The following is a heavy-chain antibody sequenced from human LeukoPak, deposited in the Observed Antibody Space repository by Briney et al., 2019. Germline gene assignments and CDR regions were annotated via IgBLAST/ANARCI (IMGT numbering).Heavy chain of an antibody. D-gene: IGHD3-22*01. V-gene: IGHV3-43D*03. CDR2: ISWDGGST. CDR1: GFTFDDYA. Sequence: GGSLRLSCAASGFTFDDYAMHWGRQAPGKGLEWVSLISWDGGSTYYADSVKGRFTISRDNRKNSLYLQMNSLRAEDTALYYCAKDTAFYYDSSVYIDYWGQGTLVTVSS. J-gene: IGHJ4*02. CDR3: AKDTAFYYDSSVYIDY.